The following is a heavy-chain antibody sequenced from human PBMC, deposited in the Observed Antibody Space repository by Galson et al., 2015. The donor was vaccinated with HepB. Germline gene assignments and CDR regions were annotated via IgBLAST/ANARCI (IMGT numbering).Heavy chain of an antibody. CDR1: GYSFTSYW. V-gene: IGHV5-10-1*01. CDR3: ARRGRVTATYYYYGMDV. D-gene: IGHD2-21*02. Sequence: QSGAEVKKPGESLRISCKGSGYSFTSYWISWVRQMPGKGLEWMGRIDPSDSYTNYSPSFQGHVTISADKSISTAYLQWSSLKASDTAMYYCARRGRVTATYYYYGMDVWGQGTTVTVSS. CDR2: IDPSDSYT. J-gene: IGHJ6*02.